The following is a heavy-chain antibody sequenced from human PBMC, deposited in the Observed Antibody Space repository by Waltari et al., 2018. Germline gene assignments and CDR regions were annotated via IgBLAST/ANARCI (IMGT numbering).Heavy chain of an antibody. CDR1: GFPVSSYG. CDR2: IRNNGNNQ. V-gene: IGHV3-30*02. CDR3: AKDRSAGYGDYCFDF. J-gene: IGHJ4*02. Sequence: QVQLVESGGGVVQPGGSLRLSCAASGFPVSSYGMHWVRQTPGKGLEWVAFIRNNGNNQWYAESVKGRFTISRDDSKNMLFLQMDSLRHEDTAVYYCAKDRSAGYGDYCFDFWGQGILVTVSS. D-gene: IGHD4-17*01.